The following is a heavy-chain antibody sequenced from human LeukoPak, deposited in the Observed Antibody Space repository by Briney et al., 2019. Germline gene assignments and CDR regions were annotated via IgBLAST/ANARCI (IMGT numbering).Heavy chain of an antibody. V-gene: IGHV1-69*01. CDR1: XXTFISYA. J-gene: IGHJ6*03. Sequence: SXXTFISYAISXVRQAPGQGLEWXGGIIPIFGTANYAQKFQGRVTITADESTSTAYMELSSLRSEDTAVYYCARGSDPHPENYYYYYMDVWGKGTTVTVSS. CDR3: ARGSDPHPENYYYYYMDV. D-gene: IGHD6-19*01. CDR2: IIPIFGTA.